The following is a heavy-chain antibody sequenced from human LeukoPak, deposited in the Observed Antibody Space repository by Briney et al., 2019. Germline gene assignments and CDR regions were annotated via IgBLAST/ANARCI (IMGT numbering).Heavy chain of an antibody. V-gene: IGHV3-21*01. CDR1: GFTFSSYN. CDR2: ISSGSSYI. J-gene: IGHJ3*02. Sequence: GGSLKLPCAASGFTFSSYNMNWVRQAPGKGLEWVSSISSGSSYIYYADSAKGRFTISRDNAKNSLYLQMNSLRAEDTAVYYCARDRSSGYYVDAFDIWGQGTMVTVSS. D-gene: IGHD3-22*01. CDR3: ARDRSSGYYVDAFDI.